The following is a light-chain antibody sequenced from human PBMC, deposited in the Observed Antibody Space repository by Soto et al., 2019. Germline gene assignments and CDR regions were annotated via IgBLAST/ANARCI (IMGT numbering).Light chain of an antibody. V-gene: IGKV3-20*01. Sequence: EIVLTQSPGTLSLSPGERATLSCRASQSVSSSYLAWYQQRPGQAPRLLIYGASSRATGIPDRFSGSGSGTDFTLTISRLEPEDFAVYFCQHYGSSPGTFGPGTKVEIK. J-gene: IGKJ1*01. CDR2: GAS. CDR3: QHYGSSPGT. CDR1: QSVSSSY.